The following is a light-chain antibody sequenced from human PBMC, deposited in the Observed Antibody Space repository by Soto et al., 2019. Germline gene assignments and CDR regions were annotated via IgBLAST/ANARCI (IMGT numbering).Light chain of an antibody. J-gene: IGLJ1*01. CDR2: EVN. Sequence: VLTQPASVSGSPGQSITISCTGTSSDVGDYNYVSWYQQHPGKAPKLMIYEVNNRPSGVSNRFSGSKSGNTASLTISGLQAEDEADYYCSSYTSRSTRVFGTGTKVTVL. CDR1: SSDVGDYNY. CDR3: SSYTSRSTRV. V-gene: IGLV2-14*01.